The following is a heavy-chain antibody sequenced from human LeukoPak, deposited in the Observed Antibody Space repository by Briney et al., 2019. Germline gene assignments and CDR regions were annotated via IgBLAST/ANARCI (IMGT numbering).Heavy chain of an antibody. CDR3: ARRSPGTSSLFYYYMDV. CDR2: ISSSGSST. Sequence: GGSLRLSCTASGFTFSNHAMSWVRQAPGKGLEWVSGISSSGSSTFFADHVKGRFTISRDNAKNSLYLQMTTLQAEDTAVYYCARRSPGTSSLFYYYMDVWGKGTTVTVSS. CDR1: GFTFSNHA. V-gene: IGHV3-23*01. D-gene: IGHD1-26*01. J-gene: IGHJ6*03.